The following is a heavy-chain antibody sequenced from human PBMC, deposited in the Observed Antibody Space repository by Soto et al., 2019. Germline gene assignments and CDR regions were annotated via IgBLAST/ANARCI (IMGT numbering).Heavy chain of an antibody. CDR3: ARDTTRAMVRIYYGMDV. J-gene: IGHJ6*02. D-gene: IGHD3-10*01. Sequence: QVQLVESGGGVVQPGRSLRLSCAASGFTFSSYGMHWVRQAPGKGLEWVAVIWYDGSNKYYADSVKGRFTISRDNSKNTLYLQMNSLRAEDTAVYYCARDTTRAMVRIYYGMDVWGQGTMVTVSS. CDR1: GFTFSSYG. CDR2: IWYDGSNK. V-gene: IGHV3-33*01.